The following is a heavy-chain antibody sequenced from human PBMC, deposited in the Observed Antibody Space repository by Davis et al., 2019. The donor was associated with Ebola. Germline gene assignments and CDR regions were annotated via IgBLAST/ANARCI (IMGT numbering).Heavy chain of an antibody. CDR3: ARGLRFLEWSRENYYYGMDV. V-gene: IGHV3-11*01. CDR2: ISSSGSTI. Sequence: GESLKISCAASGFTLSSYAMHWIRQAPGKGLEWVSYISSSGSTIYYADSVKGRFTISRDNAKNSLYLQMNSLRAEDTAVYYCARGLRFLEWSRENYYYGMDVWGQGTTVTVSS. CDR1: GFTLSSYA. J-gene: IGHJ6*02. D-gene: IGHD3-3*01.